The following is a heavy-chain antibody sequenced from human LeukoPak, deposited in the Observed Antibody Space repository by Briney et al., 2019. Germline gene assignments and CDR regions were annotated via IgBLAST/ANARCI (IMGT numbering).Heavy chain of an antibody. V-gene: IGHV1-2*04. CDR2: INPNSGGT. D-gene: IGHD5-18*01. Sequence: ASVKVSCKASGYTFTGYYMHWLRQAPGQGLEGMGWINPNSGGTNYAQKFQGWVTMTRDTSISTAYMELSRLRSDDTAVYYCARAPGYSYGSSFDYWGQGTLVTVSS. CDR1: GYTFTGYY. CDR3: ARAPGYSYGSSFDY. J-gene: IGHJ4*02.